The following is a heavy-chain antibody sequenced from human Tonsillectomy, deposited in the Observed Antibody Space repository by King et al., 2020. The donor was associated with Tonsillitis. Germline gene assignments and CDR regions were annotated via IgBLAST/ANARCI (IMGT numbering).Heavy chain of an antibody. CDR3: ARDLAIRGVIWFDP. J-gene: IGHJ5*02. CDR2: IHSSGNT. Sequence: QLQESGPGLVKPSETLSLTCTVSGGSISDYYWTWIRQPAGKGLEWIGRIHSSGNTNYNPSLKSRVTMSVDASKNQFSLNLSSLTAADTAVYYCARDLAIRGVIWFDPWGQGTLVTVSS. CDR1: GGSISDYY. D-gene: IGHD3-10*01. V-gene: IGHV4-4*07.